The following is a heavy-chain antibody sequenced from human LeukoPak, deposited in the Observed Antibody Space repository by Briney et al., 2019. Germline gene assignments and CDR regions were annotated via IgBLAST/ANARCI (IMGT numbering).Heavy chain of an antibody. CDR3: ARDPAAYCSSTSCPNNWFDP. J-gene: IGHJ5*02. D-gene: IGHD2-2*01. Sequence: ASVKVSCKASGGTFSSYAISWVRQAPGQGLEWMGGIIHIFGTANYAQKFQGRVTITADESTSTAYMELSSLRSEDTAVYYCARDPAAYCSSTSCPNNWFDPWGQGTLVTVSS. V-gene: IGHV1-69*13. CDR1: GGTFSSYA. CDR2: IIHIFGTA.